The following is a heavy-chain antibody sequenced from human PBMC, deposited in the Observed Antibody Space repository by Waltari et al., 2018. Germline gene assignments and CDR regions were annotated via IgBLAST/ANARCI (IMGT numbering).Heavy chain of an antibody. CDR1: GGSISSSSYY. D-gene: IGHD1-7*01. J-gene: IGHJ6*03. CDR3: ARENWNYDYYYYYYMDV. CDR2: IYYSGST. V-gene: IGHV4-39*07. Sequence: QLQLQESGPGLVKPSETLSLTCTVSGGSISSSSYYWGWIRQPPGKGLEWIGSIYYSGSTYYNPSLKSRVTISVDTSKNQFSLKLSSVTAADTAVYYWARENWNYDYYYYYYMDVWGKGTTVTISS.